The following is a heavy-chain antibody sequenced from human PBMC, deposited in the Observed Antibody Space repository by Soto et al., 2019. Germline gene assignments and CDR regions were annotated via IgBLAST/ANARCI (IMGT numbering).Heavy chain of an antibody. CDR1: GFSHSTSGMG. CDR2: IYWDDDK. Sequence: QITLKESGPTLVKPTKTLTLTCTFSGFSHSTSGMGVGWIRQPPGKALEWLALIYWDDDKRYRPSLKSRLHLTKDTSKHQVVSTMTNMDPVDTATYYCAHRGKLECGGVISFDYGGQGTLVTVSS. D-gene: IGHD3-16*02. J-gene: IGHJ4*02. V-gene: IGHV2-5*02. CDR3: AHRGKLECGGVISFDY.